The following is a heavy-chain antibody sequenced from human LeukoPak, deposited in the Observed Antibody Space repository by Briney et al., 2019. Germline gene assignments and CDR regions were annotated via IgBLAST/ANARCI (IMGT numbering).Heavy chain of an antibody. J-gene: IGHJ4*02. Sequence: SQTLSLTCTVSGVSLSRGGFYWNWIRQHPGKGLEWIGYIHYKGSTYYNPSLKCRVTISVDISKNQFSLKLRSVTAADTAVYYCARDTRSYDSSGYSYFDYWGRGTLVSVSS. V-gene: IGHV4-31*03. CDR3: ARDTRSYDSSGYSYFDY. CDR2: IHYKGST. D-gene: IGHD3-22*01. CDR1: GVSLSRGGFY.